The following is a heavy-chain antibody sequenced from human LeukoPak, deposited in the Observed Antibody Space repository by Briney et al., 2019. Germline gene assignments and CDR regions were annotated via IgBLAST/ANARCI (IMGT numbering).Heavy chain of an antibody. CDR2: INWNGGST. V-gene: IGHV3-20*04. Sequence: PGGSLRLSCAASGFTFDDYGMSWVRQAPGKGLEWVSGINWNGGSTGYADSVEGRFTISRDNAKNSLYLQMNSLRAEDTALYYCARDSMIVVVTYYYYYMDVWGKGTTVTVSS. CDR3: ARDSMIVVVTYYYYYMDV. D-gene: IGHD3-22*01. J-gene: IGHJ6*03. CDR1: GFTFDDYG.